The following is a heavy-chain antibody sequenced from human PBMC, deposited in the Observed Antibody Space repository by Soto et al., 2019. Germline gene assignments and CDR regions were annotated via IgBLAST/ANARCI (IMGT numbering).Heavy chain of an antibody. CDR1: GGSISSAGYY. CDR3: ARDPWRTPPEAAFDV. CDR2: IYFSGVT. D-gene: IGHD1-1*01. J-gene: IGHJ3*01. V-gene: IGHV4-31*03. Sequence: QVQLQESGPGLVEPSQTLSLTCTVSGGSISSAGYYWSWIRQHPGKGLEWIGYIYFSGVTYYNPCLESRVTISVDKSTNQFSLRLSSVTAADTAVYYCARDPWRTPPEAAFDVWGQGTKVTVSS.